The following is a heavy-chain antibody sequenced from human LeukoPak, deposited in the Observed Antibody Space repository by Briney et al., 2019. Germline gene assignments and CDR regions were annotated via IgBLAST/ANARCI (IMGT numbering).Heavy chain of an antibody. CDR1: GGSIRSYY. D-gene: IGHD6-13*01. J-gene: IGHJ4*02. CDR3: ARDVGAGIAAAFDY. CDR2: IYHSGST. Sequence: SETLSLTCTVSGGSIRSYYWSWIRQPAGKGLEWIGRIYHSGSTNDNPSLKSRVTMSVDTSKNQFSLRLSSVTVADTAVYYCARDVGAGIAAAFDYWDQGTLVTVSS. V-gene: IGHV4-4*07.